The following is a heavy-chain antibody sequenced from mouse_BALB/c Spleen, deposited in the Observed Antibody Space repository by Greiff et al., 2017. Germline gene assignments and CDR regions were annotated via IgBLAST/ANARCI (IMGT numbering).Heavy chain of an antibody. CDR3: AREEGSEYEGFAY. D-gene: IGHD2-14*01. J-gene: IGHJ3*01. CDR1: GFSLTSYG. V-gene: IGHV2-9*02. CDR2: IWAGGST. Sequence: VKLVESGPGLVAPSQSLSITCTVPGFSLTSYGVHRVRQPPGKGLEWLGVIWAGGSTNYNSALMSRLSISKDNSKSQVFLKMNSLQTDDTAMYYCAREEGSEYEGFAYWGQGTLVTVSA.